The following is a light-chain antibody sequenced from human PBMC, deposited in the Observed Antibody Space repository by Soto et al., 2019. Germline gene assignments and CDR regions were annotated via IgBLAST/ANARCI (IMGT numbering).Light chain of an antibody. CDR1: QYVSTN. V-gene: IGKV3D-15*01. J-gene: IGKJ4*01. Sequence: ETVMTQFPATLSVSPGERATLSCRASQYVSTNLAWYQQQPGQPPRLLIYDISNRATGIPARFSGSGSETEFALTITSLQSEDFAVYYCQQNDTWPLTFGGGTKVEIK. CDR3: QQNDTWPLT. CDR2: DIS.